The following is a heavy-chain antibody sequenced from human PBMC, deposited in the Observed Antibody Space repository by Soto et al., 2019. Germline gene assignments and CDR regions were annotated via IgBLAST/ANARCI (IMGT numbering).Heavy chain of an antibody. CDR3: ARADYYYGMDV. CDR1: GGSISSTSYH. Sequence: SETLSLTCTVSGGSISSTSYHWGWIRQPPGKGLEWIGYIYYSGSTYYNPSLKSRVTISVDRSKNQFSLKLSSVTAADTAVYYCARADYYYGMDVWGQGTTVTVSS. J-gene: IGHJ6*02. V-gene: IGHV4-39*07. CDR2: IYYSGST.